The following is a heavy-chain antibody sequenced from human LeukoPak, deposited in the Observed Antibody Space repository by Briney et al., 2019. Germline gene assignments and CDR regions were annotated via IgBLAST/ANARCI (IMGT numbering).Heavy chain of an antibody. CDR2: IRYDGSNK. V-gene: IGHV3-30*02. CDR1: GFTFSSYG. J-gene: IGHJ5*02. D-gene: IGHD4-17*01. CDR3: ARPPRRYGDGTGWFDP. Sequence: GGSLRLSGAASGFTFSSYGMHWVRQAPGKGLEWVAFIRYDGSNKYYADSVKGRFTISRDNSKNTLCLQMNSLRAEDTAVYYCARPPRRYGDGTGWFDPWGQGTLVTVSS.